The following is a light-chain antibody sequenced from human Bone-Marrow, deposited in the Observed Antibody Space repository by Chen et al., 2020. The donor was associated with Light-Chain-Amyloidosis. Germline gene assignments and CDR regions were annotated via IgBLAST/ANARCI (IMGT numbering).Light chain of an antibody. CDR1: SGYIASNY. Sequence: NFVLIPPHSVSESPGKTVTISRTRSSGYIASNYVHCYQQRPGRSPTVVIYEDNQRPSGVPDRFSGSIDRSSNSATLTISGLKTEDEGGYDCQSCGSAKVLGGGTKVTVL. CDR3: QSCGSAKV. J-gene: IGLJ2*01. V-gene: IGLV6-57*01. CDR2: EDN.